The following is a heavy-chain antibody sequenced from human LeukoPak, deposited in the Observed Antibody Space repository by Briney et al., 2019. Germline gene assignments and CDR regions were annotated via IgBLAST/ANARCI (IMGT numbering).Heavy chain of an antibody. CDR3: ARVGGYSSSWYQYYFDY. V-gene: IGHV4-59*01. Sequence: SETLSLTCTVSGGSISSYYWSWIRQPPGKGLEWIGYIYYSGSTNYNPSLKSRVTISVDTSKNQFSLKLSSVTAADTAVYYCARVGGYSSSWYQYYFDYWGQGTLVTVSS. J-gene: IGHJ4*02. D-gene: IGHD6-13*01. CDR2: IYYSGST. CDR1: GGSISSYY.